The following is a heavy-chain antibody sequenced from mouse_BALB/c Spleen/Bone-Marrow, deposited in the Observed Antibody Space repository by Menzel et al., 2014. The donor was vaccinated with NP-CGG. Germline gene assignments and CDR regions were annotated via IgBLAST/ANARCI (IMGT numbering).Heavy chain of an antibody. CDR1: GYTFTDYN. D-gene: IGHD4-1*01. Sequence: VQLQQSGPELVKPGASVKIPCKASGYTFTDYNMDWVKQSHGKSLEWIGDINPNNGGTIYNQKFKGKATLTVGKSSSTAYMELRSLTSEDTAVYYCARGELGRFAYWGQGTLVTVSA. CDR2: INPNNGGT. V-gene: IGHV1-18*01. J-gene: IGHJ3*01. CDR3: ARGELGRFAY.